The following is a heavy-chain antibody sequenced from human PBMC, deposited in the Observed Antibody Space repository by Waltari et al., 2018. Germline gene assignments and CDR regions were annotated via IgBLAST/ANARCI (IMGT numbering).Heavy chain of an antibody. D-gene: IGHD4-4*01. CDR1: GYTFTRYY. V-gene: IGHV1-46*01. CDR2: INPGGGST. J-gene: IGHJ4*02. CDR3: ARALSDYTEVDY. Sequence: QVQLVQSGAEVKKPGASVKVSCKASGYTFTRYYIHWVRQAPGQGLEWMGIINPGGGSTTYAQKFQGRVTMTRDTSTSTVYMEVNSLRCEDTAVYYCARALSDYTEVDYWGQGTLVTVSS.